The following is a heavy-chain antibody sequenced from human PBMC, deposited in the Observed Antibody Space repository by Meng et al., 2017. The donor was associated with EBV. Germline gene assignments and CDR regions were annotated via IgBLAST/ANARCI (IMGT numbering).Heavy chain of an antibody. D-gene: IGHD2-15*01. J-gene: IGHJ5*02. CDR1: GGTFSSYA. Sequence: QGEVVQSGAWVKKPGSSVKVSWKASGGTFSSYAISWVGQAPGQGLEWMGGIIPIFGTANYAQKFQGRVTITADESTSTAYMELSSLRSEDTAVYYCARDALGYCSGGSCPYNWFDPWGQGTLVTVSS. CDR2: IIPIFGTA. CDR3: ARDALGYCSGGSCPYNWFDP. V-gene: IGHV1-69*01.